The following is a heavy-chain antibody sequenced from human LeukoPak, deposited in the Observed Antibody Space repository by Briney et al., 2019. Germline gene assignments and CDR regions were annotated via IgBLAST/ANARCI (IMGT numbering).Heavy chain of an antibody. CDR3: ARDNPHGVGATDY. D-gene: IGHD1-26*01. V-gene: IGHV4-39*07. CDR1: GDSIDSLSYY. Sequence: SETLSLTCSVSGDSIDSLSYYWGWIRQPPGKGLEWIGSIYHSGSTYYNPSLKSRVTISVDTSKNQFSLKLSSVTAADTAVYYCARDNPHGVGATDYWGQGTLVTVSS. J-gene: IGHJ4*02. CDR2: IYHSGST.